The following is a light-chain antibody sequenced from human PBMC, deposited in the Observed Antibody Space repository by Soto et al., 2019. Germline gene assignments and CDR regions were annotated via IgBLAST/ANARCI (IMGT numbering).Light chain of an antibody. J-gene: IGKJ1*01. CDR2: AAS. V-gene: IGKV1-17*01. Sequence: DIQMTSSRSSLSASVGTRVTITCRESQGIRNDLGWYQQKQGKPPKRLINAASSLQREVQSRFSGSGSGTEFTLTSSSLQPEDFATDCCLQHNSYPLAFGQGTKVEIK. CDR1: QGIRND. CDR3: LQHNSYPLA.